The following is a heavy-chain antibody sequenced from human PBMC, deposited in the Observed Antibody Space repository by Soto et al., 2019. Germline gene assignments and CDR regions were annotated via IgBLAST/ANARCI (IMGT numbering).Heavy chain of an antibody. CDR1: GGSISSSNYY. D-gene: IGHD3-22*01. CDR2: IYYGGST. CDR3: SMKLYYYDISAFAP. J-gene: IGHJ5*02. V-gene: IGHV4-39*01. Sequence: ETLSLTCTVSGGSISSSNYYWGWIRQPPGKGLEWIGNIYYGGSTFYNSSLKSRVTISVDTSKNQFSLKLSSVTAADTAVYSWSMKLYYYDISAFAPGGQGILVPVPS.